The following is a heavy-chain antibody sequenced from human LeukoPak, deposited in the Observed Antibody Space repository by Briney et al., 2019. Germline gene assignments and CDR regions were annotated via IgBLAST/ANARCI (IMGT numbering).Heavy chain of an antibody. Sequence: SEPLSPPCTVSGGSLTSSSSYWRWVRQPPGKGPEWIGSIYYSGLTYDNPSLKIRVSISGDPAKNHFSLKVTSVTAADTAVYYCASGTFDDYGDYDRGDYFDHWGQGTLVTVSS. CDR2: IYYSGLT. D-gene: IGHD4-17*01. J-gene: IGHJ4*02. V-gene: IGHV4-39*02. CDR1: GGSLTSSSSY. CDR3: ASGTFDDYGDYDRGDYFDH.